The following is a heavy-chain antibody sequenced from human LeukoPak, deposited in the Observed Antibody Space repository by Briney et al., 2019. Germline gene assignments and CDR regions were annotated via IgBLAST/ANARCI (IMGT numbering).Heavy chain of an antibody. Sequence: AGGSLRLSCAASGFTFSSYGMSWVRQAPGKGLEWVSAISGSGGSTYYADSVKGRFTISRDNSKNTLYLQMNSLRAEDTAVYYCAKDFVLWQLAFGGISFDYWGQGTLVTVSS. CDR3: AKDFVLWQLAFGGISFDY. CDR1: GFTFSSYG. CDR2: ISGSGGST. J-gene: IGHJ4*02. D-gene: IGHD6-6*01. V-gene: IGHV3-23*01.